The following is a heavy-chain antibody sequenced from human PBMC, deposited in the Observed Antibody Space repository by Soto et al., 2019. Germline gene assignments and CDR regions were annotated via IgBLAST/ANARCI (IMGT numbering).Heavy chain of an antibody. CDR3: XXXXXXXXXDY. CDR1: GYTFTSYG. V-gene: IGHV1-18*01. Sequence: QVQLVQSGAEVKKPGASVKVSCKASGYTFTSYGISWVRQAPGQGLEWMGWISAYNGNTNYAQKLQGRXTXTXXTSTSTAYMELRSLRSDXXXXXXXXXXXXXXXXDYWGQGTLVTVSS. J-gene: IGHJ4*02. CDR2: ISAYNGNT.